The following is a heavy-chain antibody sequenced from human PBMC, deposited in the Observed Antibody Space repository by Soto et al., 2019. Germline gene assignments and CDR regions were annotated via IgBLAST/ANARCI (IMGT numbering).Heavy chain of an antibody. CDR2: ISGYNANT. Sequence: ASVKVSCKASGYTFTNHGISWVRQAPGQGLEWVGWISGYNANTKYAQKFQGRVTMSTDTSTNTAYMELRSLRSDDTAVYYCARDFYTLDYYFDYWGQGTLVTVSS. J-gene: IGHJ4*02. D-gene: IGHD1-1*01. CDR3: ARDFYTLDYYFDY. V-gene: IGHV1-18*04. CDR1: GYTFTNHG.